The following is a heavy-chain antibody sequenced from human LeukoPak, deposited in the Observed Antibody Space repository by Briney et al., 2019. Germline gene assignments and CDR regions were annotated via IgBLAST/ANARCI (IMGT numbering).Heavy chain of an antibody. CDR3: TSGPRMVQGVITTFDY. D-gene: IGHD3-10*01. CDR2: IFYTGST. Sequence: PSETLSLTCTVSGGSISSNTSYWGWVRQPPGKGLESIGIIFYTGSTYYNPSLKSRVTMSRDTSKNQFSLMLRSLIAADTAVYYCTSGPRMVQGVITTFDYWGQGALVTVSS. CDR1: GGSISSNTSY. J-gene: IGHJ4*02. V-gene: IGHV4-39*07.